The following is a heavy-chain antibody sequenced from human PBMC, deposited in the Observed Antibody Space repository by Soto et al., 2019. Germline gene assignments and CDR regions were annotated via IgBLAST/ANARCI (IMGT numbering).Heavy chain of an antibody. J-gene: IGHJ6*02. V-gene: IGHV1-69*02. CDR1: GGTFSSYT. Sequence: QVQLVQSGAEVKKPGSSVKVSCKASGGTFSSYTISWVRQAPGQGLEWMGRIIPILGIANYAQKFQGRVTITADKYTXXDYMELSSLRSEDTAVYYCARGGEGYNYYYYGMDVWGQGTTVTVSS. D-gene: IGHD3-16*01. CDR3: ARGGEGYNYYYYGMDV. CDR2: IIPILGIA.